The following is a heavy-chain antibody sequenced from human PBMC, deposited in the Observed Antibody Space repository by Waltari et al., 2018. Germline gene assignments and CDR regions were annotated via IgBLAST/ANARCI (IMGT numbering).Heavy chain of an antibody. D-gene: IGHD6-13*01. V-gene: IGHV4-34*01. Sequence: QVQLQQWGAGLLKPSETLSLTCAVYGGSFSGYYWSWIRQPPGKGLEWIGEINHSGSTNYNPSLKSRVTISVDTSKNQFSLKLSSVTAADTAVYYCASLNIAAAGTIDYWGQGTLVTVSS. CDR3: ASLNIAAAGTIDY. CDR2: INHSGST. CDR1: GGSFSGYY. J-gene: IGHJ4*02.